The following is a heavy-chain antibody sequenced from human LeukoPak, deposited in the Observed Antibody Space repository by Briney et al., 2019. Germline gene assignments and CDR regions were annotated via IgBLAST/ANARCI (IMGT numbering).Heavy chain of an antibody. CDR2: LYYSGST. CDR3: ARSGGSGWYLAFDI. D-gene: IGHD6-19*01. J-gene: IGHJ3*02. V-gene: IGHV4-59*01. CDR1: GGSISSYY. Sequence: SETLSLTCTVSGGSISSYYWSWIRQPPGKGLEWIGYLYYSGSTNYNPSLKRRVTISVDTSKNQFSLKLSSVTAADTAVYYCARSGGSGWYLAFDIWGQGTMVTVSS.